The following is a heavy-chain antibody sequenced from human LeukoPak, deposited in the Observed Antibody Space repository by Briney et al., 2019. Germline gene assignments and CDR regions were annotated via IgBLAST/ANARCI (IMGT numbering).Heavy chain of an antibody. V-gene: IGHV4-34*01. CDR3: ARHFVASGSYAPQGVWFDP. CDR2: INHSGST. D-gene: IGHD1-26*01. Sequence: KPSETLSLTCAVYGGSFSGYYWSWIRQPPGKGLEWIGEINHSGSTNYNPSLKSRVTISVDTSKNQFSLKLSSVTAADTAVYYCARHFVASGSYAPQGVWFDPWGQGTLVTVSS. J-gene: IGHJ5*02. CDR1: GGSFSGYY.